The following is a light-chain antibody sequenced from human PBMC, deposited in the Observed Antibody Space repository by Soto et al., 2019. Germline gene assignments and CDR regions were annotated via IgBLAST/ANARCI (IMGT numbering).Light chain of an antibody. J-gene: IGKJ3*01. CDR2: YAS. V-gene: IGKV3-15*01. Sequence: EMVMTQSPATLSVSPGERVTLSCRASESVHRNLAWYQQKPGQGPSLLIYYASTRATGVPDGFTGSGSGTEFTLTISSLQSKDFGVYHCQHYSNWPPTFGPGTKVEIK. CDR1: ESVHRN. CDR3: QHYSNWPPT.